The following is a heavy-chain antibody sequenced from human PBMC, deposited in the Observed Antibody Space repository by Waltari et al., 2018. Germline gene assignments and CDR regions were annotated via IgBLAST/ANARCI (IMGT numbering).Heavy chain of an antibody. Sequence: QVQLVQSGAEVKKPGSSVKVSCKASGGTFSSYAISWVRQAPGQGLEWMGGISTIFGTANYAQKFQGRVTITTDESTSTAYMELSSLRSEDTAVYYCARDRGHSSGWSDTAFDYWGQGTLVTVSS. J-gene: IGHJ4*02. CDR1: GGTFSSYA. CDR2: ISTIFGTA. CDR3: ARDRGHSSGWSDTAFDY. V-gene: IGHV1-69*05. D-gene: IGHD6-19*01.